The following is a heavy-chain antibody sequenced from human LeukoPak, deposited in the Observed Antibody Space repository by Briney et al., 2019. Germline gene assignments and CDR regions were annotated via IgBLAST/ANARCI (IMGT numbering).Heavy chain of an antibody. D-gene: IGHD1-1*01. V-gene: IGHV4-4*07. CDR2: IYISGSA. CDR1: GYSISSSYY. Sequence: SETLSLTCTDSGYSISSSYYWSWIRQPAGKGLEWIGRIYISGSANYNPSLKSRVTMSVDTSKNQFSLKLSSVTAADTAVYYCARDRGTWNDDGFDYWGQGTLVTVSS. CDR3: ARDRGTWNDDGFDY. J-gene: IGHJ4*02.